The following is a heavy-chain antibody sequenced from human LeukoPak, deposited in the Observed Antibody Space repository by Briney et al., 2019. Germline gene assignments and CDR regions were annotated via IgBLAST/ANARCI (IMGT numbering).Heavy chain of an antibody. Sequence: SETLSLTCTVSGGSISSTSYYWSWIRQPAGKGLEWIGHIYTTGSTNYNPSLKSRVTISLDTSKNHFSLKLSSVTAADTAVYYCARGAYFYGSGINWFDPWGQGTLVTVSS. CDR3: ARGAYFYGSGINWFDP. CDR1: GGSISSTSYY. D-gene: IGHD3-10*01. V-gene: IGHV4-61*09. J-gene: IGHJ5*02. CDR2: IYTTGST.